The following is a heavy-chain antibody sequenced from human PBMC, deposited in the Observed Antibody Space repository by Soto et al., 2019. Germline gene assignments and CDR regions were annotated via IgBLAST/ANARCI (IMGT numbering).Heavy chain of an antibody. Sequence: GGSLRLSCEASGFSFSRYDMSWVRQAPGKGLEWVSAISGSGGRTYYTDSVKDRFTISRDNARNTLYLQMNSLRVEDTAVYYCGTIFEYWGQGTLVTVSS. CDR2: ISGSGGRT. V-gene: IGHV3-23*01. J-gene: IGHJ4*02. CDR1: GFSFSRYD. CDR3: GTIFEY.